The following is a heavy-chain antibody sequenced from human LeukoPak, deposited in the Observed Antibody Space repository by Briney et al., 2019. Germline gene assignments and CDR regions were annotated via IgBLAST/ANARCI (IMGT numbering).Heavy chain of an antibody. CDR1: GFTFTSYI. V-gene: IGHV3-21*01. J-gene: IGHJ4*02. CDR3: ARDFEERGYYLADFDY. Sequence: GGSLRLCCAASGFTFTSYIMNWVRQAPGKGLEWVSSITNSGYIYYADSVKGRFTISRDNAKNSLYLQMDNLRADDTAVYFCARDFEERGYYLADFDYWGQGTLVTVSS. CDR2: ITNSGYI. D-gene: IGHD3-22*01.